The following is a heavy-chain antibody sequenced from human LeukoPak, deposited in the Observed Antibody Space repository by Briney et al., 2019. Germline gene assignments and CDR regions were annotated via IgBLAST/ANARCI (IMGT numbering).Heavy chain of an antibody. D-gene: IGHD3-10*01. CDR2: IYHSGST. CDR1: GGSISSGGYS. V-gene: IGHV4-30-2*01. Sequence: SQTLSLTCAVSGGSISSGGYSWSWIRQPPGKGLEWIGYIYHSGSTYYNPSLKSRVTISVDRSKNQFSLKLSSVTAADTAVYYCARGLRGSYYPNWFDPWGQGTLVTVSS. J-gene: IGHJ5*02. CDR3: ARGLRGSYYPNWFDP.